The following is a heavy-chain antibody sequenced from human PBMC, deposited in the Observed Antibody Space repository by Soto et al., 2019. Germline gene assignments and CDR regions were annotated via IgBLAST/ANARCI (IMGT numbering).Heavy chain of an antibody. CDR3: ARDEDEYLGLNH. CDR1: GDSVSSNSAA. CDR2: TYYRSKWHN. V-gene: IGHV6-1*01. D-gene: IGHD2-2*01. J-gene: IGHJ5*02. Sequence: SQTLSLTCAISGDSVSSNSAAWNWIRQSPSRGLEWLGRTYYRSKWHNDYTSSVRSRISIDPDTAKNQFSLQLRSVTPEDTAVYYCARDEDEYLGLNHWGQGIPVTVSS.